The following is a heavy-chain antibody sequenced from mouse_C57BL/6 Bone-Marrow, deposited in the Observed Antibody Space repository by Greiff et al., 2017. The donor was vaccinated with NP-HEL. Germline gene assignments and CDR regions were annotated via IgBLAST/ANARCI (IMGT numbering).Heavy chain of an antibody. J-gene: IGHJ3*01. CDR2: IDPSDSET. V-gene: IGHV1-52*01. Sequence: QVQLKQPGAELVRPGSSVKLSCKASGYTFTSYWMHWVKQRPIQGLEWIGNIDPSDSETHYNQKFKDKATLTVDKSSSTAYMQLSSLTSEDSAVYYCARAGDYYGSSYWFAYWGQGTLVTVSA. CDR3: ARAGDYYGSSYWFAY. CDR1: GYTFTSYW. D-gene: IGHD1-1*01.